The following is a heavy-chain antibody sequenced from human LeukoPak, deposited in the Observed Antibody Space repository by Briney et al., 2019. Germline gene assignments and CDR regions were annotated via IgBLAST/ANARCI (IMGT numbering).Heavy chain of an antibody. CDR2: TYHSGST. V-gene: IGHV4-30-2*01. J-gene: IGHJ5*02. CDR3: ASSLWGAAAGHNWFDP. D-gene: IGHD6-13*01. CDR1: GGSISSGGYS. Sequence: PSQILSLTCAVSGGSISSGGYSWSWIRQPPGKGLEWIGYTYHSGSTYYNPSLKSRVTISVDRSKNQFSLKLSSVTAADTAVYYCASSLWGAAAGHNWFDPWGQGTLVTVSS.